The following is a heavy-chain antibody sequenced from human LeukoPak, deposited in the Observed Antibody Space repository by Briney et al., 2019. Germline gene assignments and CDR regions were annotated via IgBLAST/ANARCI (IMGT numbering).Heavy chain of an antibody. CDR2: ISGRGSST. Sequence: GGSLRLSCAASGFTFSTYDMTWVRQAPGKGLEWVSGISGRGSSTYYAESVKGRFTISRDNSKNTLYLQMSSLRPEDTAVYYCVRGISSWLVDNFDYWGQGTLVTVSS. CDR3: VRGISSWLVDNFDY. J-gene: IGHJ4*02. D-gene: IGHD6-13*01. CDR1: GFTFSTYD. V-gene: IGHV3-23*01.